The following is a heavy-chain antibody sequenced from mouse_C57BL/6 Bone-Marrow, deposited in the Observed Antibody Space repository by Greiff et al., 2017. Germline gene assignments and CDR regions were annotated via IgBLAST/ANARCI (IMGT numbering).Heavy chain of an antibody. Sequence: EVKLMESGGGLVQSGRSLRLSCATSGFTFSDFYMEWVRQAPGKGLEWIAASRNKANDYTTEYSASVKGRFIVSRDTSQSILYLQMNALRAEDTAIYYCARDDDASWFAYWGQGTLGTVSA. V-gene: IGHV7-1*01. D-gene: IGHD2-12*01. CDR3: ARDDDASWFAY. CDR2: SRNKANDYTT. J-gene: IGHJ3*01. CDR1: GFTFSDFY.